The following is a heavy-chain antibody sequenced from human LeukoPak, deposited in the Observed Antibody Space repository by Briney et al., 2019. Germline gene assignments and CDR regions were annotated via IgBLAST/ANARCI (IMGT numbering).Heavy chain of an antibody. CDR1: GYTFTSYG. Sequence: GASVKVSCKASGYTFTSYGISWVRQAPGQGLEWMGWISAYNGNTNYAQKLQGRVTMTTDTSTSTAYMEPRSLRSDDTAVYYCARVGSIAAAVYYFDYWGQGTLVTVSS. D-gene: IGHD6-13*01. V-gene: IGHV1-18*01. J-gene: IGHJ4*02. CDR2: ISAYNGNT. CDR3: ARVGSIAAAVYYFDY.